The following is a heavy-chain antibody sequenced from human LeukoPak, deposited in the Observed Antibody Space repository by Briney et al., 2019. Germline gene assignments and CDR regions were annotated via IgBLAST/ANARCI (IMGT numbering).Heavy chain of an antibody. CDR2: IYSGGST. J-gene: IGHJ6*02. V-gene: IGHV3-53*04. CDR3: ARDYYDSSGYRYYYYGMDV. D-gene: IGHD3-22*01. CDR1: GFTVSSNY. Sequence: GSLRLSCAASGFTVSSNYMSWVRQAPGKGLEWVSVIYSGGSTYYADSVKGRFTISRHNSKNTLYLQMNSLRAEDTAVYYCARDYYDSSGYRYYYYGMDVWDQGTTVTVSS.